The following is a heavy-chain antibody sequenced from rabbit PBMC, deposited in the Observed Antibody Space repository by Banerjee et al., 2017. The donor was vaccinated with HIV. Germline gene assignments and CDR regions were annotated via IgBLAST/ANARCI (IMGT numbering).Heavy chain of an antibody. CDR1: GFTLSTYW. J-gene: IGHJ4*01. CDR2: IYPGFGIR. D-gene: IGHD7-1*01. CDR3: ARDDPGYAAYDPAMLFSL. Sequence: EESGGDLVKPEGSLTLTCTASGFTLSTYWICWVRQAPGKGPEWIAYIYPGFGIRNYANSVKGRFTISSDNAQNTVFLQMTSLTAADTATYFCARDDPGYAAYDPAMLFSLWGPGTLVTVS. V-gene: IGHV1S45*01.